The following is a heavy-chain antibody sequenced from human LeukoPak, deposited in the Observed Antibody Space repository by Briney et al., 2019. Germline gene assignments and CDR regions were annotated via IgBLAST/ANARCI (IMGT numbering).Heavy chain of an antibody. CDR1: GFTFGDHY. Sequence: GGSLRLSCAASGFTFGDHYMDWVRQAPGKGLEWVAVISYDGSSEYFADSVKGRFTISRDNSKNTLYLQMNSLRAEDTAVYYCARGTSAPLGDIWGQGTMVTVSS. J-gene: IGHJ3*02. D-gene: IGHD2-8*02. CDR3: ARGTSAPLGDI. CDR2: ISYDGSSE. V-gene: IGHV3-30-3*01.